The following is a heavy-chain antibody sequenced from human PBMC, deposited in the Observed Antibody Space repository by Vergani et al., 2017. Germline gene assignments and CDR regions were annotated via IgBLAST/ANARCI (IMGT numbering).Heavy chain of an antibody. CDR2: ISSSSSYI. J-gene: IGHJ3*02. CDR1: GFTFSSYS. D-gene: IGHD3-3*01. CDR3: AKDSAFAIFGVVNLYAFDI. Sequence: EVQLVESGGGLVKPGGSLRLSCAASGFTFSSYSMNWVRQAPGKGLEWVSSISSSSSYIYYADSVKGRFTISRDNAKNSLYLQMNSLRAEDTAVYYCAKDSAFAIFGVVNLYAFDIWGQGTMVTVSS. V-gene: IGHV3-21*01.